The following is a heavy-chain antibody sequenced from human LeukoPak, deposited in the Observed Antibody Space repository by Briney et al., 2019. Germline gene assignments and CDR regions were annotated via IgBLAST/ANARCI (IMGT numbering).Heavy chain of an antibody. D-gene: IGHD3-10*01. CDR3: ARDRLWFGESPLDY. Sequence: GRTLSLSCAASVFTPSSYWMSWVRPTPGKGLERVANKKQDGSEKYYVDSVKGRFTISRDNAKNSLYLQMNSLRDEDTAVYYCARDRLWFGESPLDYWGQGTLVTVSS. CDR1: VFTPSSYW. V-gene: IGHV3-7*03. J-gene: IGHJ4*02. CDR2: KKQDGSEK.